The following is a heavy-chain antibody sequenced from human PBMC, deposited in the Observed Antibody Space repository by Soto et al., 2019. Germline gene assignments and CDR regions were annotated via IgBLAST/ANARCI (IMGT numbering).Heavy chain of an antibody. Sequence: QVQLVESGGGVVQPGRSLRLSCAASGFTFSSYGMHWVRQAPGKGLEWVAVIWYDGSNKYYADSVKGRFTISRDNSKNTLYLQMNSLRAEDTAVYYCARAAHTLGVAVAIQDYWGQGTLVTVSS. J-gene: IGHJ4*02. CDR2: IWYDGSNK. CDR1: GFTFSSYG. CDR3: ARAAHTLGVAVAIQDY. D-gene: IGHD6-19*01. V-gene: IGHV3-33*01.